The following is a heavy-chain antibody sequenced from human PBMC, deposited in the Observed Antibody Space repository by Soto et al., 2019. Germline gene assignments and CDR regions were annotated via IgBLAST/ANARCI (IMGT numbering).Heavy chain of an antibody. J-gene: IGHJ3*02. CDR1: GYTYPSYW. Sequence: EVQLVQSGAEVKKPGESLKISCKGFGYTYPSYWIGWVRQMPGKGLEWMWIIYPEDSDTRYSPSFQGHVTISADKSISTAYLQWSSLKASDTAMYYCARRILLWSVRDAFDIWGQGTMVTVSS. CDR2: IYPEDSDT. CDR3: ARRILLWSVRDAFDI. V-gene: IGHV5-51*03. D-gene: IGHD3-10*01.